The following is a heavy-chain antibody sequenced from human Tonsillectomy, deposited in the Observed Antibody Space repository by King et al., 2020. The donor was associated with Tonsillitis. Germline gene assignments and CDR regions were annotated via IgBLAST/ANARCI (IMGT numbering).Heavy chain of an antibody. CDR1: GYTFTGYY. CDR3: ARSAWLVSCGDY. V-gene: IGHV1-2*02. Sequence: QLVQSGAEVKKPGASVKVSCKASGYTFTGYYMHWVRQAPGQGLEWMGWINPNSGGTNYAQKFKGRGTMTRDTSIRTAYIELSRLGSDDTAFYYCARSAWLVSCGDYWGQGTLVTVSS. CDR2: INPNSGGT. J-gene: IGHJ4*02. D-gene: IGHD6-19*01.